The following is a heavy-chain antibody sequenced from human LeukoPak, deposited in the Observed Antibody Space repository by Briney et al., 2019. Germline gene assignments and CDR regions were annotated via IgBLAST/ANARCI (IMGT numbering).Heavy chain of an antibody. CDR3: ATDLYGDYDAFDI. V-gene: IGHV1-24*01. Sequence: RASVKVSXKVSGYTLTELSMHWVRQAPGKGLEWMGGFDPEDGETIYAQKFQGRVTMTEDTSTDTAYMELSSLRSEDTAVYYCATDLYGDYDAFDIWGQGTMVTVSS. CDR1: GYTLTELS. D-gene: IGHD4-17*01. J-gene: IGHJ3*02. CDR2: FDPEDGET.